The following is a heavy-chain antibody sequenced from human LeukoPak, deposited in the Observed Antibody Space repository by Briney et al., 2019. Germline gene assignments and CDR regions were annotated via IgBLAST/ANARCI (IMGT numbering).Heavy chain of an antibody. CDR2: IYHSGDT. J-gene: IGHJ4*02. V-gene: IGHV4-34*01. CDR1: GGSFSSYY. Sequence: SETLSLTCAVYGGSFSSYYWSWIRQPPGKGLEWIGEIYHSGDTNYNPSLKSRVTISVDTSKNQFSLKLSSVTAADTAVYYCARTPRIVATITGVYWGQGTLVTVSS. D-gene: IGHD5-12*01. CDR3: ARTPRIVATITGVY.